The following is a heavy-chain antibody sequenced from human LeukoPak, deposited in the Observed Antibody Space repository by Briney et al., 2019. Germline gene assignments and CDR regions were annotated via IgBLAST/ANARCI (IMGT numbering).Heavy chain of an antibody. CDR3: ARGPGRHHRNARAY. Sequence: SETLSRTCSVYGGSFSGYCWGWIRQPPGKGREGIVEINHSGSTNYNPSLKSPVTISVHPSKNQFSLKLSSVTAAATAVYYCARGPGRHHRNARAYWGQGTLVTVSP. CDR1: GGSFSGYC. J-gene: IGHJ4*02. V-gene: IGHV4-34*01. CDR2: INHSGST. D-gene: IGHD1-14*01.